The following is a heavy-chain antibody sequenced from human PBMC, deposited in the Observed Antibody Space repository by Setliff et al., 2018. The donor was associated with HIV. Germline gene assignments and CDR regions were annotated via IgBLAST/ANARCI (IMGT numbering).Heavy chain of an antibody. D-gene: IGHD2-2*01. CDR1: YATISTADYY. Sequence: SETLSLTCTASYATISTADYYWSWIRQPPGKGLEWIGFVSYAGTTHYNASLKSRLTISIDTSENQFSLKLSSVTAADTAVYYCARLSTTSRDFDSWGQGTLVTVSS. V-gene: IGHV4-30-4*01. J-gene: IGHJ4*02. CDR3: ARLSTTSRDFDS. CDR2: VSYAGTT.